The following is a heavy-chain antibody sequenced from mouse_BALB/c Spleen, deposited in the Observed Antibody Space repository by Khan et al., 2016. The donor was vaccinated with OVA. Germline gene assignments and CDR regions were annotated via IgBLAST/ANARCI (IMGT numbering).Heavy chain of an antibody. CDR2: IWGDGTS. J-gene: IGHJ4*01. CDR1: GFSLTGYG. Sequence: QVQLKESGPGLVAPSQSLSITCTVSGFSLTGYGVNWVRQPPGKGLEWLGMIWGDGTSDYNSALNSRLSISYDNSKSQVFLKMNSLQTEDTARYYCARAYDGNYREAMDYWGQGTSVTVSS. CDR3: ARAYDGNYREAMDY. D-gene: IGHD2-10*01. V-gene: IGHV2-6-7*01.